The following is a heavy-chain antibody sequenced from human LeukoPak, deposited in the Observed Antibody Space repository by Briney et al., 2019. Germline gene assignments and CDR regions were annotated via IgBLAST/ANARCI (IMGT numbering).Heavy chain of an antibody. Sequence: GGSLRLSCAASRFTVSSNYMSWVRQAPGKGLEWVSVIYSGGSTYYADSVKGRFTISRDNSKNTLYLQMNSLRAEDTAVYYCARDYGDNGIDYWGQGTLVTVSS. J-gene: IGHJ4*02. V-gene: IGHV3-66*01. D-gene: IGHD4-17*01. CDR3: ARDYGDNGIDY. CDR2: IYSGGST. CDR1: RFTVSSNY.